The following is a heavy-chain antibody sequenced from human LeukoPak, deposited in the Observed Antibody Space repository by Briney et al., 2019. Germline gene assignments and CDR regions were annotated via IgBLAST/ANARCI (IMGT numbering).Heavy chain of an antibody. D-gene: IGHD7-27*01. V-gene: IGHV6-1*01. CDR2: TYYGSKWYN. J-gene: IGHJ4*02. CDR1: GDSLSSNSVT. Sequence: SQTLSLTCAISGDSLSSNSVTWNWIRQSPSRGLEWLGRTYYGSKWYNDYAVSVKSRITIYPDTSKNQFSLQLNSVTPEDTAVYYCARGKTGDEFDYWGQGTLVTVSS. CDR3: ARGKTGDEFDY.